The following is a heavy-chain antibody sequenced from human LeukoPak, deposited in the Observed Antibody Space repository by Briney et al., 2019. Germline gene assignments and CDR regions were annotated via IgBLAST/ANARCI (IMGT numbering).Heavy chain of an antibody. CDR2: IWSDATNQ. CDR3: ARGVYYFDQ. Sequence: GRSLRLSCEASGFTFSHYGMHWVRQAPGKGLEWVAVIWSDATNQYYADSVKGRFTISRDNFKNTVSLQMNSLRAEDTAVYYCARGVYYFDQWGQGTLVTVSS. J-gene: IGHJ4*02. CDR1: GFTFSHYG. V-gene: IGHV3-33*01.